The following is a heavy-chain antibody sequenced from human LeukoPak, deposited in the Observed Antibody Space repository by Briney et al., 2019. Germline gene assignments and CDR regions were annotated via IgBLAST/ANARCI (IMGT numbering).Heavy chain of an antibody. CDR1: GGSISSSGYY. J-gene: IGHJ4*02. D-gene: IGHD2-2*01. V-gene: IGHV4-39*02. CDR3: ARLGYCSSASCAPLDY. CDR2: IYYSGST. Sequence: SETLSPTCTVSGGSISSSGYYWGWIRQPPGKGLEWIGNIYYSGSTYYNPSLKSRVTISVDTSKNHFSLKLISVTAADTALYYCARLGYCSSASCAPLDYWGQGTLVTVSS.